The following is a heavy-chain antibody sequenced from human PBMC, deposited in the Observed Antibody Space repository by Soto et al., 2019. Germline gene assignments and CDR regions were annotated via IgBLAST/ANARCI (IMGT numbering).Heavy chain of an antibody. Sequence: QVQLVQSGAEVKKPGASVRVSCKAYGYALPSHDVNWVRQASGQGLEWMGWMDPNSGATGFAPKFQGSVTMTRNTSVSATYTVLSSLTSKDTAVYYCASRGPWGIAPAAQYYYALDVWGQGTTVTVSS. D-gene: IGHD3-16*01. J-gene: IGHJ6*02. CDR2: MDPNSGAT. CDR3: ASRGPWGIAPAAQYYYALDV. CDR1: GYALPSHD. V-gene: IGHV1-8*01.